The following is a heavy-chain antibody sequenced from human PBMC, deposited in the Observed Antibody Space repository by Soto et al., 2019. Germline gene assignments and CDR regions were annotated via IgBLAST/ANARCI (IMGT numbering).Heavy chain of an antibody. V-gene: IGHV3-33*01. J-gene: IGHJ4*02. CDR1: GFTFSSYG. CDR2: IWYDGSNK. Sequence: GGSLRLSCAASGFTFSSYGMHWVRQAPGKGLEWVAVIWYDGSNKYYADSVKGRFTISRDNSKNTLYLQMNSLRAEDTAVYYCARGGDRGGYDQPDFDYWGQGTLVTVSS. CDR3: ARGGDRGGYDQPDFDY. D-gene: IGHD5-12*01.